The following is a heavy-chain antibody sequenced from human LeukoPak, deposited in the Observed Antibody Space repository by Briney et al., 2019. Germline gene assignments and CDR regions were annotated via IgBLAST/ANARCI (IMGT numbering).Heavy chain of an antibody. D-gene: IGHD1-26*01. CDR3: AREVASGSYLSPYYFDY. CDR2: IIPILGIA. V-gene: IGHV1-69*04. Sequence: SVKVSCKASGGTFSSYAISWVRQAPGQGLEWMGRIIPILGIANYAQKFQGRVTITADKSTSTAYMELSSLRSEDTAVYYCAREVASGSYLSPYYFDYWGQGTLVTVSS. CDR1: GGTFSSYA. J-gene: IGHJ4*02.